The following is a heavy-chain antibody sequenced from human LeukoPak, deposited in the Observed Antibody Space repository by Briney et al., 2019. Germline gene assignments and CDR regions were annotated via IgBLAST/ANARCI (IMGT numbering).Heavy chain of an antibody. V-gene: IGHV3-7*01. CDR2: INEDGSGR. J-gene: IGHJ4*02. D-gene: IGHD1-26*01. CDR3: ARAAGGTSRDY. CDR1: GFTFSSYG. Sequence: GGSLRLSCAVSGFTFSSYGMSWVRQAPGKGLEWLANINEDGSGRFYVDSVKGRLTISRDNAKNSLFLQMNSLRAEDTAVYYCARAAGGTSRDYWGQGTLVTVSS.